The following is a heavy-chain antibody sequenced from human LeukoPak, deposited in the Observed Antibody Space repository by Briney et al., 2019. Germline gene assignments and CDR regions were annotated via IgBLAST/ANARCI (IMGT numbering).Heavy chain of an antibody. CDR2: IYYSGST. V-gene: IGHV4-59*08. J-gene: IGHJ4*02. D-gene: IGHD3-10*01. CDR3: ARYGITIVRGGKYYFDS. CDR1: GGSISSYY. Sequence: SETLSLTCTVSGGSISSYYWSWIRQPPGKGLEWIGYIYYSGSTNCNPSLKSRVTISVDTSKNQFSLRLSSVTAEDTAVYYCARYGITIVRGGKYYFDSWGQGTLVTVSS.